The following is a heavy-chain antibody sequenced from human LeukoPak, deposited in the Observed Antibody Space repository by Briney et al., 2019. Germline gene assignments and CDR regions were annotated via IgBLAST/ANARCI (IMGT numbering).Heavy chain of an antibody. V-gene: IGHV1-18*01. D-gene: IGHD3-16*01. J-gene: IGHJ4*02. CDR1: GYTFTRYG. Sequence: ASVKVSCKASGYTFTRYGISWVRQAPGQGLQWLGWISASNGNANYAQKFRDRVTMSTDTSTGTAYLDVRSLTSDDTAVYYCARDHSNWNYAPDFWGQGTLVIVSS. CDR2: ISASNGNA. CDR3: ARDHSNWNYAPDF.